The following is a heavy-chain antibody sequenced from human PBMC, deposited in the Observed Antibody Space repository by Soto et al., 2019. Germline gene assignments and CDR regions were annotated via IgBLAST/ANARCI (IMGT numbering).Heavy chain of an antibody. CDR2: ISSSSSYI. CDR1: GFTFSSYS. CDR3: ARSPDVDTANQH. D-gene: IGHD5-18*01. Sequence: GGSLRLSCAASGFTFSSYSMNWVRQAPGKGLEWVSSISSSSSYIYYADSVKGRFTISRDNAKNSLYLQMNSLRAEDTAVYYCARSPDVDTANQHWGQGTLVTVS. J-gene: IGHJ1*01. V-gene: IGHV3-21*01.